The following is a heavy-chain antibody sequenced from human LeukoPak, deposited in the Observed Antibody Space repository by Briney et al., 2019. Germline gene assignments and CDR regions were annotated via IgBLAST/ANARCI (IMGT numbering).Heavy chain of an antibody. D-gene: IGHD3-10*01. J-gene: IGHJ4*02. Sequence: GASVKVSCKVSGYTFTGYYLHWVRQAPGQGLEWMGRINPSGGGTNYAQKFQGRVTMTRDTSINTAYMDLSSLRSDDTAVYYCARGPSGSDYWGQGTLVTVSS. CDR1: GYTFTGYY. CDR3: ARGPSGSDY. V-gene: IGHV1-2*06. CDR2: INPSGGGT.